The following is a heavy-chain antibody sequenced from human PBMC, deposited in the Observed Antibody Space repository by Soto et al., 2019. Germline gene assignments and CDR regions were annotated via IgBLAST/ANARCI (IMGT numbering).Heavy chain of an antibody. CDR3: TTTRGWFGELLSDAFDI. J-gene: IGHJ3*02. CDR1: GFTFGDYA. D-gene: IGHD3-10*01. Sequence: GGSLRLSCTASGFTFGDYAMSWFRQAPGKGLEWVGFIRSKAYGGTTEYAASVKGRFTISRDDSKSIAYLQMNSLKTEDTAVYYCTTTRGWFGELLSDAFDIWGQGTMVTVSS. V-gene: IGHV3-49*03. CDR2: IRSKAYGGTT.